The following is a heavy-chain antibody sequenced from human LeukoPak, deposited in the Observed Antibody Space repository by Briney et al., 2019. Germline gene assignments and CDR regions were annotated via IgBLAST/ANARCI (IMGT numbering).Heavy chain of an antibody. V-gene: IGHV1-18*04. CDR2: IGAYNGNT. Sequence: ASVKVSCKASGYTFTSYGISWVRQAPGQGLEWMGWIGAYNGNTNYAQKLQGRVTMTTDTSTSTAYMELRSLRSDDTAVYYCARDRWGRYYYGSGRPLPCGMDVWGKGTTVTVSS. CDR3: ARDRWGRYYYGSGRPLPCGMDV. D-gene: IGHD3-10*01. J-gene: IGHJ6*04. CDR1: GYTFTSYG.